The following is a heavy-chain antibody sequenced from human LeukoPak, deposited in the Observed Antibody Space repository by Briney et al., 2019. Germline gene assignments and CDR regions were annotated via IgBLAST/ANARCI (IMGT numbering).Heavy chain of an antibody. V-gene: IGHV3-48*01. CDR3: ARGPPGSSGRYYTNY. Sequence: PGGSLRLSCAASGFTFSSYSMNWVRQAPGKGLEWVSYISSSSSTIYYADSVKGRFTISRDNAKDSLYLQMNSLRAEDTAVYYCARGPPGSSGRYYTNYWGQGTLVTVSS. CDR2: ISSSSSTI. D-gene: IGHD3-10*01. CDR1: GFTFSSYS. J-gene: IGHJ4*02.